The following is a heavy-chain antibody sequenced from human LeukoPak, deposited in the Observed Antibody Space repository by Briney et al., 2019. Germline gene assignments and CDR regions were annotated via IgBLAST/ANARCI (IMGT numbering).Heavy chain of an antibody. CDR3: ARQSVWGAFDY. V-gene: IGHV4-59*08. D-gene: IGHD1-26*01. J-gene: IGHJ4*02. CDR2: IFYSGDT. CDR1: GGSITSYY. Sequence: PSETLSLTCTVSGGSITSYYWSWIRQPPGKGLEWIANIFYSGDTNYNPSHKSRVTISVGTSKSQFSLKLSSVTAADTAVYYCARQSVWGAFDYWGQGTLVTVSS.